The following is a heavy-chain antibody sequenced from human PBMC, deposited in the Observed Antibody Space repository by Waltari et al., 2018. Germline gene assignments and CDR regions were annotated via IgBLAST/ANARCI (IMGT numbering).Heavy chain of an antibody. D-gene: IGHD3-10*01. CDR2: IRYDGSNK. Sequence: QVQLVESGGGVVQPGGSLRLSCAASGFTFSSYGMHWVRQAPGKGLEGVAFIRYDGSNKYYADSVKGRFTISRDNSKNTLYLQMNSLRAEDTAVYYCAKGKSGFGELFDYWGQGTLVTVSS. CDR1: GFTFSSYG. V-gene: IGHV3-30*02. CDR3: AKGKSGFGELFDY. J-gene: IGHJ4*02.